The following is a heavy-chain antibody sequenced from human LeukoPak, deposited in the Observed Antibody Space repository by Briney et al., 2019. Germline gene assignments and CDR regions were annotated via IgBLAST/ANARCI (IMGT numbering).Heavy chain of an antibody. J-gene: IGHJ5*02. V-gene: IGHV4-61*08. Sequence: SQTLSLTCTVSGGSISSGGYYWSWIRQPPGKGLEWIGYINYSGSTNYNPSLKSRVTISVDTSKNQFSLKLSSVTAADTAVYYCARHRTGDFWSGYYLWWFDPWGQGTLVTVSS. CDR1: GGSISSGGYY. D-gene: IGHD3-3*01. CDR3: ARHRTGDFWSGYYLWWFDP. CDR2: INYSGST.